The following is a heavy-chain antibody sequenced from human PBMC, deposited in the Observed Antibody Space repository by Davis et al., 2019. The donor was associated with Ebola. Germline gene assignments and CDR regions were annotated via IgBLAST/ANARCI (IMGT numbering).Heavy chain of an antibody. J-gene: IGHJ5*02. CDR2: INPNSGGT. Sequence: ASVKVSCKASGYTFTGYYMHWVRQAPGQGLEWMGWINPNSGGTNYAQKFQGWVTMTRDTSISTAYMELSRLRSDDTAVYYCARDLSCSSTSCYADNWFDPWGQGTLVTVSS. D-gene: IGHD2-2*01. CDR3: ARDLSCSSTSCYADNWFDP. V-gene: IGHV1-2*04. CDR1: GYTFTGYY.